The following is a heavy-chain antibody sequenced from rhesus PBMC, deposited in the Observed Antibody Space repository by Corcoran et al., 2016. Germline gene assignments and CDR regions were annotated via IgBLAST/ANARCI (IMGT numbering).Heavy chain of an antibody. J-gene: IGHJ4*01. CDR3: ASIAAAGLFPYYFDY. Sequence: EVQLVESGGGLVQPGGSLRLSCAASGFTFSSYVMSWVRQAPGKGLEWVSYISNGGGSTYYADSVKGRFTISRENSKNTLSLQMNSLRAEDTAVYYCASIAAAGLFPYYFDYWGQGVLVTVSS. CDR1: GFTFSSYV. CDR2: ISNGGGST. D-gene: IGHD6S26*01. V-gene: IGHV3S5*01.